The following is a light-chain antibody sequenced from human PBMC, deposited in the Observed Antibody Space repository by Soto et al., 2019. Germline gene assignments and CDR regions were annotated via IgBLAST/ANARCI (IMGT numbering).Light chain of an antibody. Sequence: EIVLTQSPATLSLSPGERATLSCRASQSVSSYLAWYQQKPGQAARLLIYDASNRATGIPARFSGSGSGTDFPLTISRLDPEDFAVYYCQQRSNWPPYTFGQGTKLEIK. CDR3: QQRSNWPPYT. CDR2: DAS. V-gene: IGKV3-11*01. J-gene: IGKJ2*01. CDR1: QSVSSY.